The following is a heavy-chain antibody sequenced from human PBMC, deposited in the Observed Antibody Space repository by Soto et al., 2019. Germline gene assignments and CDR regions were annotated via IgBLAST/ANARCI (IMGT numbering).Heavy chain of an antibody. D-gene: IGHD3-22*01. CDR3: ARVATMIVVDMDAFDI. V-gene: IGHV1-3*01. Sequence: ASVQGSCKASGYTFPSYAMHWARQAPGQRLEWMGWINADNGNTKYAQKFQGRVTMTTDTSTSTAYMELRSLRSDDTAVYYCARVATMIVVDMDAFDIWGQGTMVTVSS. J-gene: IGHJ3*02. CDR1: GYTFPSYA. CDR2: INADNGNT.